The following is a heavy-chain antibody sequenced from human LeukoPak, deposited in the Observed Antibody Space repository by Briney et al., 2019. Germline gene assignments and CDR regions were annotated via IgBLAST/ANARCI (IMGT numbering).Heavy chain of an antibody. D-gene: IGHD1-26*01. CDR3: ARHLRYSGSYLPYNWFDP. V-gene: IGHV4-39*01. CDR2: IYYSGST. CDR1: GFTFSSYSMN. Sequence: PGGSLRLSCAASGFTFSSYSMNWVRQPPGKGLEWIGSIYYSGSTYYNPSLKSRVTISVDTSKNQFSLKLSSVTAADTAVYYCARHLRYSGSYLPYNWFDPWGQGTLVTVSS. J-gene: IGHJ5*02.